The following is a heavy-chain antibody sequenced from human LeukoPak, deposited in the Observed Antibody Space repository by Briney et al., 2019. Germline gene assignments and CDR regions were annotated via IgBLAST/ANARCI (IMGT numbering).Heavy chain of an antibody. Sequence: PSETLSLTCTVSGGSISSYYWSWIRQPPGKGLEWIGYIYYSGSTNYNPSLKSRVTISVDTSKNQFSLKLSSVTAADTAVYYCARVWIQDFWSVYEEYYFDYWGQGTLVTVSS. CDR1: GGSISSYY. D-gene: IGHD3-3*01. CDR2: IYYSGST. V-gene: IGHV4-59*01. CDR3: ARVWIQDFWSVYEEYYFDY. J-gene: IGHJ4*02.